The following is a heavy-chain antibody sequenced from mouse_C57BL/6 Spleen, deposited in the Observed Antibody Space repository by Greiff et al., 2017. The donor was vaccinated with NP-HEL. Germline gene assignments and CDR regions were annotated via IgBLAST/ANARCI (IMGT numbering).Heavy chain of an antibody. CDR1: GFTFSSYA. CDR3: ARRGSKRDYYAMDY. Sequence: EVKLMESGGGLVKPGGSLKLSCAASGFTFSSYAMSWVRQTPEKRLEWVATISDGGSYTYYPDNVKGRFTISRDNAKNNLYLQMSHLKSEDTAMYYCARRGSKRDYYAMDYWGQGTSVTVSS. J-gene: IGHJ4*01. D-gene: IGHD2-5*01. V-gene: IGHV5-4*03. CDR2: ISDGGSYT.